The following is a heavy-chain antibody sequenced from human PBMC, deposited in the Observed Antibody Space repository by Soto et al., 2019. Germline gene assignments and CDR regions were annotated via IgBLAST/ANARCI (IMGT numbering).Heavy chain of an antibody. D-gene: IGHD3-10*01. CDR3: AKWGVFYGSGSYYDYY. J-gene: IGHJ4*02. Sequence: GGSLRLSCAASGFTFSSYAMSWVRQAPGKGLEWVSAISGSGGSTYYADSVKGRFTISRDDSKNTLYLQMNSLRAEDTAVYYCAKWGVFYGSGSYYDYYWGQGSLVTVSA. V-gene: IGHV3-23*01. CDR1: GFTFSSYA. CDR2: ISGSGGST.